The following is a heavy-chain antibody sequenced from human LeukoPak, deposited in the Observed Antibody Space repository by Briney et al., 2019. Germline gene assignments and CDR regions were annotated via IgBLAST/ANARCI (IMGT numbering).Heavy chain of an antibody. J-gene: IGHJ5*02. CDR3: AKADLPVRSPYNWFDP. CDR1: GASIRSSSNS. CDR2: IYSSGSA. Sequence: SETLSLTCAVSGASIRSSSNSWSWFRQPPGKGLEWIGDIYSSGSASYNPFLQSRLLISIDTSKNHFSLELSSVTAADTAVYFCAKADLPVRSPYNWFDPWGQGTLVTVSS. V-gene: IGHV4-30-4*07. D-gene: IGHD3-10*01.